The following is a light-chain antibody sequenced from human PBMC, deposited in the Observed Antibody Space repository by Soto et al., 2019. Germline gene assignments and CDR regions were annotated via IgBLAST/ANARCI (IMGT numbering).Light chain of an antibody. CDR2: AAS. CDR1: QTITSY. V-gene: IGKV1-39*01. Sequence: DIQMTQSPSSLSASVAYGVTITCRASQTITSYLNWYQQRTGIAPRLLINAASTLQIGVPSRVSGRVFATTFTLAIDSRRPEDFATYYCQQSNIPPFTFGPGTRVDI. J-gene: IGKJ3*01. CDR3: QQSNIPPFT.